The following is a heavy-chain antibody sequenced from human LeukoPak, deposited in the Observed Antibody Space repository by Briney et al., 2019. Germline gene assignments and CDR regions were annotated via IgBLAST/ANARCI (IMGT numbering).Heavy chain of an antibody. V-gene: IGHV4-59*01. CDR3: VRDRDYGDYAYAFDI. J-gene: IGHJ3*02. CDR1: GGSISSYY. CDR2: IYYSGST. Sequence: PSETLSLTCTVSGGSISSYYWSWIRQPPGKGLGWIGYIYYSGSTNYNPSLKSRVTISVDTSKNQFSLKLSSVTAADTAVYYCVRDRDYGDYAYAFDIWGQGTMVTVSS. D-gene: IGHD4-17*01.